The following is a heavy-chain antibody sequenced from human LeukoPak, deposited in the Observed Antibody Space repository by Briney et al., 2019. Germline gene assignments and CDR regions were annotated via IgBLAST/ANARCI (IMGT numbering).Heavy chain of an antibody. V-gene: IGHV4-61*02. Sequence: SETLSLTCSVSGASISSGSYYWSWIRQPAGKGLEWIGRIYTSGSTNYNPSLKSRVTISVDTSKNRFSLKLSSVTAADTAVYYCARQYSTYYFDYWGQGTLVTVSS. CDR2: IYTSGST. CDR3: ARQYSTYYFDY. J-gene: IGHJ4*02. D-gene: IGHD2-15*01. CDR1: GASISSGSYY.